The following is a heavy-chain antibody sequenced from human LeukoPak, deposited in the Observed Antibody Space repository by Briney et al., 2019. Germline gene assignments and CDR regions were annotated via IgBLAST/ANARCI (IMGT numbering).Heavy chain of an antibody. J-gene: IGHJ5*02. V-gene: IGHV4-39*01. Sequence: SETLSLTCTVSSGSISSTNYCWGWIRQPPGKGLEWTGTFCSSGDTFYIPSLKSRVIISADTSKNQFSLKLTSVTAADTAVYYCARHPSGRMWLQQGGWFDPWGQGTLVTVSS. CDR2: FCSSGDT. CDR1: SGSISSTNYC. CDR3: ARHPSGRMWLQQGGWFDP. D-gene: IGHD5-24*01.